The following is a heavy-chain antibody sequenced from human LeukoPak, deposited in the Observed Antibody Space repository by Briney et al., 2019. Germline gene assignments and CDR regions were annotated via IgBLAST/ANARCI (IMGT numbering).Heavy chain of an antibody. CDR2: ISGSGGST. D-gene: IGHD2-2*01. V-gene: IGHV3-23*01. CDR3: ATKGYCSSTSCYGTRLFDY. CDR1: GLIFNGYA. Sequence: GGSLRLSCADSGLIFNGYAVNWVRQAPGKGLEWVSAISGSGGSTYYADSVKGRFTISRDNSKNTLYLQMNSLRAEDTAVYYCATKGYCSSTSCYGTRLFDYWGQGTLVTVSS. J-gene: IGHJ4*02.